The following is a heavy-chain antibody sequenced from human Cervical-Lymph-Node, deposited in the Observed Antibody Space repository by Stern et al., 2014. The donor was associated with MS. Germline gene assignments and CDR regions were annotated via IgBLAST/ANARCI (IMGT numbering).Heavy chain of an antibody. CDR1: GFSLSTSGVG. D-gene: IGHD6-13*01. CDR2: IYWDDDK. V-gene: IGHV2-5*02. CDR3: ANGGSWYARPYEFDY. J-gene: IGHJ4*02. Sequence: SGPTLVKPTQTLTLTCTFSGFSLSTSGVGVGWIRQPPGKALEWLAVIYWDDDKRYNPFLRSRLTVTKDTPKNQVVLRMTNKDPVDTATYYCANGGSWYARPYEFDYWGQGILVTVSS.